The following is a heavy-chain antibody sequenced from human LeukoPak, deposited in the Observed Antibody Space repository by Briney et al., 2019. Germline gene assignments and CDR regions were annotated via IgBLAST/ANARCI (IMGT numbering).Heavy chain of an antibody. CDR2: IIPIFGTA. CDR3: ARGTVAVTRSHYYYGMDV. CDR1: GGTFSSYA. D-gene: IGHD6-19*01. J-gene: IGHJ6*02. Sequence: ASVKVSCKASGGTFSSYAISWVRQAPGQGLEWMGGIIPIFGTANYAQKFQGRVTITADESTSTAYMELSSLRSEDTAVYYCARGTVAVTRSHYYYGMDVWGQGTTVTVS. V-gene: IGHV1-69*13.